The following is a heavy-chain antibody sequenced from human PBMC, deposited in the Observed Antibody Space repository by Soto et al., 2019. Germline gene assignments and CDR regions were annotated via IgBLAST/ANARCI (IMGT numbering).Heavy chain of an antibody. J-gene: IGHJ3*02. Sequence: PGGSLRLSCAASGFTFSSYAMSWVRQAPGKGLEWVSAISGSVGSTYYADSVKGRFTISRDNAKNSLYLRMNSLRDEDTAVYYCARDSSYGFDIWGHGTMVTVSS. CDR1: GFTFSSYA. CDR2: ISGSVGST. CDR3: ARDSSYGFDI. V-gene: IGHV3-23*01.